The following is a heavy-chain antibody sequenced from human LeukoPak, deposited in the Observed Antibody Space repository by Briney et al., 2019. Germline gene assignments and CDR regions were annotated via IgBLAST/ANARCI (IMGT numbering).Heavy chain of an antibody. CDR2: INWNGGST. CDR1: GFTFSSHW. J-gene: IGHJ4*02. V-gene: IGHV3-20*04. CDR3: ARKKLGIVDY. D-gene: IGHD7-27*01. Sequence: PGGSLRLSCAASGFTFSSHWMTWVRQAPGKGLEWVSGINWNGGSTGYADSEKGRFTISRDNAKNSLYLQMNSLRAEDTALYYCARKKLGIVDYWGQGTLVTVSS.